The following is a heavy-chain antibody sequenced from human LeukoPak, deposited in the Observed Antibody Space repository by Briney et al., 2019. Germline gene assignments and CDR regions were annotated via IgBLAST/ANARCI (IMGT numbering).Heavy chain of an antibody. CDR3: ARDWTYCFDY. CDR2: IGSSGSTK. D-gene: IGHD1-1*01. Sequence: GGSLRLSCAASGFTFSSYAMNWVRQAPGKGLEWVSYIGSSGSTKYYADSVKGRFTISRDNAKNSLYLQMNSLRDEDTAVYYCARDWTYCFDYWGQGTLVTVSS. J-gene: IGHJ4*02. V-gene: IGHV3-48*02. CDR1: GFTFSSYA.